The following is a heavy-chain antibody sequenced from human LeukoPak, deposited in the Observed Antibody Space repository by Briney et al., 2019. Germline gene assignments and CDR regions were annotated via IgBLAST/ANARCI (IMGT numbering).Heavy chain of an antibody. V-gene: IGHV3-23*01. CDR1: GFTFSSYA. Sequence: GGSLRLSCAASGFTFSSYAMGWVRQAPGKGLEWVSAISGSGGSTYYADSVKGRFTISRDNSKNTLYLQMNSLRAEDTAVYYCAKVRGYSYGYFDYWGQGTLVTVSS. CDR2: ISGSGGST. D-gene: IGHD5-18*01. J-gene: IGHJ4*02. CDR3: AKVRGYSYGYFDY.